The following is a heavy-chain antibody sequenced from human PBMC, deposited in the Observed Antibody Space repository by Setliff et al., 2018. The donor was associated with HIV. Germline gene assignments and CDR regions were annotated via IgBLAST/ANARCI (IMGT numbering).Heavy chain of an antibody. Sequence: ASVKVSCKASNYTLINYGVSWVRQAPGQGLEWMGWIGSYSGYTNYAQKFQGRVTMTRDNSITTAYMELSSLTSEDTAVYYCARGRSRWKDLIYPWFAPWGQGSLVTVSS. CDR1: NYTLINYG. V-gene: IGHV1-18*01. D-gene: IGHD1-1*01. J-gene: IGHJ5*02. CDR2: IGSYSGYT. CDR3: ARGRSRWKDLIYPWFAP.